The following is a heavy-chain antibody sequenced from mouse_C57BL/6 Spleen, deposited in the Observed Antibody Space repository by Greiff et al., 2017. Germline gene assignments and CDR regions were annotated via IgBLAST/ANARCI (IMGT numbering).Heavy chain of an antibody. CDR1: GYTFTSYW. J-gene: IGHJ2*01. Sequence: QVQLKQPGAELVKPGASVKMSCKASGYTFTSYWITWVKQRPGQGLEWIGDIYPGSGSTNYNEKFKSKATLTVDTSSSTAYRQLSSLTSEDSAVYYGARYINYYGSSYGYYFDYWGQGTTLTVSS. CDR3: ARYINYYGSSYGYYFDY. D-gene: IGHD1-1*01. CDR2: IYPGSGST. V-gene: IGHV1-55*01.